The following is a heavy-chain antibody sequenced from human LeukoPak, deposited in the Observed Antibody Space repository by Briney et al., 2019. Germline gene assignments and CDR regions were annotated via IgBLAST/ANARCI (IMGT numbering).Heavy chain of an antibody. D-gene: IGHD3-22*01. Sequence: PSETLPLTCTVSGGSISSSSYYWGWIRQPPGKGLEWIGSIYYSGSTYYNPSLKSRVTISVDTSKNQFSLKLSSVTAADTAVYYCARLRYYDSSGYYLSLFDYWGQGTLVTVSS. CDR3: ARLRYYDSSGYYLSLFDY. V-gene: IGHV4-39*01. CDR2: IYYSGST. J-gene: IGHJ4*02. CDR1: GGSISSSSYY.